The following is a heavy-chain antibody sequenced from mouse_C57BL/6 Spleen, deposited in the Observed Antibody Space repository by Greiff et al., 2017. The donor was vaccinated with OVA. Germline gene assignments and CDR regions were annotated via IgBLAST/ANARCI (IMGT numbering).Heavy chain of an antibody. D-gene: IGHD1-1*01. CDR2: IWRGGST. Sequence: QVQLQQSGPGLVQPSQSLSITCTVSGFSLTSYGVHWVRQSPGKGLEWLGVIWRGGSTDYNAAFMSRLSITKDNSKSQVFFKMNSLQADDTAIYYCAKNGAFSTTVVAPFDYWGQGTTLTVSS. CDR3: AKNGAFSTTVVAPFDY. J-gene: IGHJ2*01. CDR1: GFSLTSYG. V-gene: IGHV2-5*01.